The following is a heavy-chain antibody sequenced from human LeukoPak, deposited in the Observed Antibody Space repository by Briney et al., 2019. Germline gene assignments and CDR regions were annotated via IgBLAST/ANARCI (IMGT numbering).Heavy chain of an antibody. D-gene: IGHD4-17*01. J-gene: IGHJ4*02. Sequence: PGGSLRLSCAAPEFTFSNYWMSWVRQAPGKGLEWVSSVSGSGSHTYYADSVKGRFTISRDNSKNTLDLQMHSLRAEDTALYYCAKEVLGGNYGDYAVDYWGQGTLVTVSS. V-gene: IGHV3-23*01. CDR3: AKEVLGGNYGDYAVDY. CDR1: EFTFSNYW. CDR2: VSGSGSHT.